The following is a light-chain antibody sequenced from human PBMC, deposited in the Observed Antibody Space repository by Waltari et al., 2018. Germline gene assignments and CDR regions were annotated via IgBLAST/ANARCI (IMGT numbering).Light chain of an antibody. J-gene: IGLJ2*01. CDR3: ISYSRATPGNVV. Sequence: SALTQPASVSGSLGQSITFSCTGTSSDVGGYNYVAWYQQYPGKAPKLMIHDVSNRPSGVSLRFSGSKSGNTASRTSSGLQADDEADYYCISYSRATPGNVVIGGGTKLTVL. CDR2: DVS. V-gene: IGLV2-14*01. CDR1: SSDVGGYNY.